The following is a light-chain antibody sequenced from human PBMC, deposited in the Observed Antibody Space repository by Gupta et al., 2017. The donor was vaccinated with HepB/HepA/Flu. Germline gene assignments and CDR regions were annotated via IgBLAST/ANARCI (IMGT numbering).Light chain of an antibody. CDR2: LNSDGSH. CDR3: QTWGTGIHVV. CDR1: SGHSSYA. Sequence: QLVLPQSPSSLASLGASVTPTCTLSSGHSSYAIAWHQQQPDQGPRYLMKLNSDGSHSKGDWIPDRFSGSSSGAERYLTISSLQSEDESDYYCQTWGTGIHVVFGGGTKLTVL. J-gene: IGLJ2*01. V-gene: IGLV4-69*01.